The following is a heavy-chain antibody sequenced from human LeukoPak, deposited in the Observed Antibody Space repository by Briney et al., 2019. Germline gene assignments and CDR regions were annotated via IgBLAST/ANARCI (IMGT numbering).Heavy chain of an antibody. CDR1: GYTFTGYY. CDR3: ARVGIYDFAYNDMDV. CDR2: INPNSGGT. J-gene: IGHJ6*03. V-gene: IGHV1-2*02. D-gene: IGHD3-3*01. Sequence: ASVKVSCKASGYTFTGYYMHWVRQAPGQGLEWMGWINPNSGGTNYAQKFQGRVTMTRDTSISTAYMELSRPRSDDTAVYYCARVGIYDFAYNDMDVWGKGTTVTVSS.